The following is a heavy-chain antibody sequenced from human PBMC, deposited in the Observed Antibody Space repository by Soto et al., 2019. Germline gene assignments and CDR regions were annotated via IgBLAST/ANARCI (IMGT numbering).Heavy chain of an antibody. CDR2: ISYDAVNK. CDR1: GSTFSDYA. D-gene: IGHD3-22*01. J-gene: IGHJ4*02. V-gene: IGHV3-30-3*01. CDR3: ARVSSYYYDSSGYLANY. Sequence: PGGSLRLSCAASGSTFSDYALHRVRQAPGKGLEWVAVISYDAVNKYYADSVKGRFTISRDNSKNALYLQMNSLRIEDTAVYYCARVSSYYYDSSGYLANYWGQGTPVTVSS.